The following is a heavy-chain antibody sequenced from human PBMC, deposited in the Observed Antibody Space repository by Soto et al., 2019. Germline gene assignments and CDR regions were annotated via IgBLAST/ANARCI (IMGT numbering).Heavy chain of an antibody. J-gene: IGHJ5*02. CDR2: IYYSGST. CDR3: ARHGITMVRGVIITAGWFDP. D-gene: IGHD3-10*01. V-gene: IGHV4-59*04. Sequence: SQTLPLTCTVSGGSISHYYWSLIRQPPGKGLEWVGYIYYSGSTYYNPSLKSRVTVSVDTSKNQFSLKLSSVTAADTAVYYCARHGITMVRGVIITAGWFDPWGQGTLVTVSS. CDR1: GGSISHYY.